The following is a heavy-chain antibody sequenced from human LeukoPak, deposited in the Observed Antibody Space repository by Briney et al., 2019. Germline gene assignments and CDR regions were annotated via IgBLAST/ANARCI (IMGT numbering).Heavy chain of an antibody. Sequence: ASVKVSCKASGYTFTAYYMHWVRVAPGQGLEWMGWINPNSGGTNYAQKFQGRVTMTRDTSISTAYMELSSLRSEDTAVYYCARVLGYCSSTSCYSSSSLYYYYYMDVWGKGTTVTVSS. D-gene: IGHD2-2*02. J-gene: IGHJ6*03. V-gene: IGHV1-2*02. CDR1: GYTFTAYY. CDR3: ARVLGYCSSTSCYSSSSLYYYYYMDV. CDR2: INPNSGGT.